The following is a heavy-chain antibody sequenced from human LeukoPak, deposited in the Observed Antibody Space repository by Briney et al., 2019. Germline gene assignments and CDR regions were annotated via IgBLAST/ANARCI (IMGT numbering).Heavy chain of an antibody. CDR3: AKRGGTHYGSGSYNTIDY. CDR1: GFTFSSYG. V-gene: IGHV3-30*18. Sequence: PGRSLRLSCAAPGFTFSSYGMHWVRQAPGKGLEWVAVISYDGSNKYYADSVKGRFTISRDNSKNTLYLQMNSLRAEDTAVYYCAKRGGTHYGSGSYNTIDYWGQGTLVTVSS. J-gene: IGHJ4*02. CDR2: ISYDGSNK. D-gene: IGHD3-10*01.